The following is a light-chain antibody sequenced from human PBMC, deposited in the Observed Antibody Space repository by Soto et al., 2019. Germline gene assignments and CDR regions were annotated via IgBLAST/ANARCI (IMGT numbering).Light chain of an antibody. J-gene: IGKJ1*01. CDR1: QGISSY. CDR3: QQYDSYSWT. CDR2: AAS. Sequence: IQLTQSPSSLSASVGDRVTITCRASQGISSYLAWYQQKPGKVPKLLIYAASTLQSGVPSRFSGSGSGTDFTLTISSLQPEDVATYYCQQYDSYSWTFGQGTKVDIK. V-gene: IGKV1-27*01.